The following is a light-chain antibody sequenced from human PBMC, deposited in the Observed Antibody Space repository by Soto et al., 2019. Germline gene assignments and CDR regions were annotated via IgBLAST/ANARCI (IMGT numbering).Light chain of an antibody. CDR3: QKRGSWPIN. CDR1: QSVSTY. CDR2: DAS. V-gene: IGKV3-11*01. Sequence: EIVLPQSPAALSLPREARPTRPSSASQSVSTYLAWYQQKAGRPPRLLIYDASKRAPGIPARFSGSGSGTDFTLTISSLEPEDFAVYYCQKRGSWPINCGQGTRREIK. J-gene: IGKJ5*01.